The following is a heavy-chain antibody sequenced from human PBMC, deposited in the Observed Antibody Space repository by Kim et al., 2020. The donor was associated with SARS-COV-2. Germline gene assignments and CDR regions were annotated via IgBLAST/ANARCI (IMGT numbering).Heavy chain of an antibody. CDR2: IKGDGSDT. CDR3: ARGSFQQGFDP. J-gene: IGHJ5*02. D-gene: IGHD6-13*01. V-gene: IGHV3-74*01. Sequence: GGSLRLSCEASGFTCSSYWMNWVRQGPGKGLVWVSRIKGDGSDTHYADFVKGRFTISRDNAKNTLHLQLNSLGVEDTATYYCARGSFQQGFDPWGQGTLVTVSS. CDR1: GFTCSSYW.